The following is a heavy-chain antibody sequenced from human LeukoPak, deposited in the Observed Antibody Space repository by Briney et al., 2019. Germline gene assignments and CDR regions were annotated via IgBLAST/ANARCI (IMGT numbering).Heavy chain of an antibody. V-gene: IGHV4-34*01. Sequence: SETLSLTCAVYGGSFSGYYWSWIRQPPGKGLEWIGEINHSGSTNYNPSLKSRVTISVDTSKNQFSLKLSSVTAADTAVYYCARRVSSGWYTEGAFDIWGQGTMVTVSS. CDR3: ARRVSSGWYTEGAFDI. CDR1: GGSFSGYY. D-gene: IGHD6-19*01. CDR2: INHSGST. J-gene: IGHJ3*02.